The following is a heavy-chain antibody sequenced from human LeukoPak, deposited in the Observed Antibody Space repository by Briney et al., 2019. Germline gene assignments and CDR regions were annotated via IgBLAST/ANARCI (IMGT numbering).Heavy chain of an antibody. D-gene: IGHD2-15*01. CDR2: IYTSGST. Sequence: PSETLSLTCTVSGGSISSYYWSWIRQPAGKGLEWIGRIYTSGSTNYNPSLKSRVTMSVDTSKNQFSLKLSSVTAADTAVYYCARVPKNCSGGSCYSGHDYWGQGTLVTVSS. V-gene: IGHV4-4*07. J-gene: IGHJ4*02. CDR3: ARVPKNCSGGSCYSGHDY. CDR1: GGSISSYY.